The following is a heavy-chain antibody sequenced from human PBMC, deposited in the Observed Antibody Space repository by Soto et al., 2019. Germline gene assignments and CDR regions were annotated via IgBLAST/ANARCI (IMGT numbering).Heavy chain of an antibody. V-gene: IGHV1-69*12. CDR3: AGDLGGAPAY. CDR2: IIPIFGKA. D-gene: IGHD1-26*01. Sequence: QVQLVQSGAEVKKPGSSVKVSYKASGGTFSSYAISWVRQAPGKGLEWMGGIIPIFGKANYAQTFQGRVTINAEESTSTAYMELSSLSSEDTAVYYWAGDLGGAPAYWGQGTLVTVSS. J-gene: IGHJ4*02. CDR1: GGTFSSYA.